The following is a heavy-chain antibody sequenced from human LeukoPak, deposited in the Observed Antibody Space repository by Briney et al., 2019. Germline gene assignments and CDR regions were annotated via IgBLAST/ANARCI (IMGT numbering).Heavy chain of an antibody. CDR2: INPNSGYT. V-gene: IGHV1-2*02. Sequence: ASVKVSCKASGYTFTGYYLHWVRQAPGQGLEWMGWINPNSGYTDSAQKSQGRVTMARDTSISTAYMELSSLRSDDTAVYYCARGSQWVYWGQGTLVTVSS. J-gene: IGHJ4*02. D-gene: IGHD1-26*01. CDR1: GYTFTGYY. CDR3: ARGSQWVY.